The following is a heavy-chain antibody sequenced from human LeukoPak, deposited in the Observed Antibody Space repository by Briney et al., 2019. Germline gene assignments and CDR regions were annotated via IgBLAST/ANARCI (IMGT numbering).Heavy chain of an antibody. CDR3: ASIEKSGGSSN. J-gene: IGHJ4*02. CDR2: INHSGST. CDR1: GGSFSDYY. D-gene: IGHD2-15*01. Sequence: PSETLSLTCAVDGGSFSDYYWSWIRQPPGKGLEWIGEINHSGSTNYNPSLKSRVTISVDTSKNQFSLKLSSVTAADTAVYYCASIEKSGGSSNWGQGTLVTVSS. V-gene: IGHV4-34*01.